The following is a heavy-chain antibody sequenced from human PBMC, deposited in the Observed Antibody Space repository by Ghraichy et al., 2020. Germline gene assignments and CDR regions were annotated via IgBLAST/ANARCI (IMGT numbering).Heavy chain of an antibody. CDR3: AIRIGMSGSYYQPSDY. J-gene: IGHJ4*02. D-gene: IGHD1-26*01. CDR1: EFTFSSYA. V-gene: IGHV3-23*01. Sequence: GESLNISCAASEFTFSSYAMSWVRQAPGKGLKWVSAISGSGGSTYYADSVKGRFTISRDNSRNTLYLQMNSLRAEDTAIYYCAIRIGMSGSYYQPSDYWGQGTLVTVSS. CDR2: ISGSGGST.